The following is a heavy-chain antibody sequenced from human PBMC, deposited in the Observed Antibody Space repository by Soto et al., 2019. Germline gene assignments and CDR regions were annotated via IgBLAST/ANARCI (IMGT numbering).Heavy chain of an antibody. V-gene: IGHV4-38-2*02. CDR1: GYSISSGYY. CDR3: ARDLGEGYCSGGSCP. D-gene: IGHD2-15*01. CDR2: IYHSGST. J-gene: IGHJ5*02. Sequence: SETLSLTCAVSGYSISSGYYWGWIRQPPGKGLEWIGSIYHSGSTYYNPSLKSRVTISVDTSKNQFSLKLSSVTAADTAVYYCARDLGEGYCSGGSCPWGQGTLVTVSS.